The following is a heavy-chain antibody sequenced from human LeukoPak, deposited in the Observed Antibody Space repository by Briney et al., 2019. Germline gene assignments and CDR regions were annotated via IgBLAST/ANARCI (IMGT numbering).Heavy chain of an antibody. V-gene: IGHV3-21*01. CDR1: GFTFSSYS. CDR2: ISSSSSYI. CDR3: ARADVDTAMVYYFDY. J-gene: IGHJ4*02. Sequence: GGSLRLSCAASGFTFSSYSMNWVRQAPGKGLEWVSSISSSSSYIYYADSVKGRFTISRDNAKNSLYLQMNSLRAEDTAVYYCARADVDTAMVYYFDYWGQGTLVTVSS. D-gene: IGHD5-18*01.